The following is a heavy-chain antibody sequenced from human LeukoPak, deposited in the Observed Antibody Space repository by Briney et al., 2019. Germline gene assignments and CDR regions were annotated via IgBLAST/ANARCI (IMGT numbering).Heavy chain of an antibody. V-gene: IGHV1-69*05. D-gene: IGHD1-7*01. CDR1: GGTFSSYA. CDR3: ARLGNWNYGDLDY. CDR2: IIPIFGTA. Sequence: SVKVSCKASGGTFSSYAISWVRQPPGQGLEWMGVIIPIFGTANYAQKFQGRVTITTDESTSTAYMELSSLRSEDTAVYYCARLGNWNYGDLDYWGQGTLVTVSS. J-gene: IGHJ4*02.